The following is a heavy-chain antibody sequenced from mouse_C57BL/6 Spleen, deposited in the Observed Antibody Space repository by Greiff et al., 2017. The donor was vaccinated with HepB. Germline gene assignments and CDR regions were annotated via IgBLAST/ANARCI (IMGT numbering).Heavy chain of an antibody. V-gene: IGHV1-4*01. Sequence: VMLVESGAELARPGASVKMSCKASGYTFTSYTMHWVKQRPGQGLEWIGYINPSSGYTKYNQKFKDKATLTADKSSSTAYMQLSSLTSEDSAVYYCVNWDYFDYWGQGTTLTVSS. J-gene: IGHJ2*01. CDR1: GYTFTSYT. CDR3: VNWDYFDY. CDR2: INPSSGYT. D-gene: IGHD4-1*02.